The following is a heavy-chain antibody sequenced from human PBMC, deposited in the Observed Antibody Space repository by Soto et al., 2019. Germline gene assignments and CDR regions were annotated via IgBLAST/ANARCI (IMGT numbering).Heavy chain of an antibody. D-gene: IGHD3-10*01. J-gene: IGHJ3*02. V-gene: IGHV2-5*02. CDR2: IYWDDDK. CDR3: VQGDYYGSCSGAFDI. CDR1: GFSLSTSGVG. Sequence: QITLKESGHTLVKPTQTLTLTCTFSGFSLSTSGVGVGWIRQPPGKALEWLALIYWDDDKRYSPSLQSRLTITKDTSKNQVVLTLTNMDPVDTSTYCCVQGDYYGSCSGAFDIWGQGTMVTVSS.